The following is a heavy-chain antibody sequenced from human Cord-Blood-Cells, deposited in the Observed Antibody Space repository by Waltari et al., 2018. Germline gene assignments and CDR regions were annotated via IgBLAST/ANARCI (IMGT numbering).Heavy chain of an antibody. CDR2: ISSSSSYI. J-gene: IGHJ4*02. CDR3: VAAAGTI. CDR1: GFTFSSYS. V-gene: IGHV3-21*01. Sequence: EVQLVESGGGLVKPGGSLRLYCAASGFTFSSYSMNWVRQAPGTGLEWVSSISSSSSYIYYADSVNGRFTISRDNAKNSLYLQMTSLRAEDTAVYYCVAAAGTIWGQGTLVTVSS. D-gene: IGHD6-13*01.